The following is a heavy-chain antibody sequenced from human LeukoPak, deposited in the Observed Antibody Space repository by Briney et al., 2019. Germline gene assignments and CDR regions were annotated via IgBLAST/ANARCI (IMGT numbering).Heavy chain of an antibody. Sequence: SETLSLTCAVYGGSFSGYYWSWIRQPPGKGLEWIGEINHSGSTNYNPSLKSRVTISVDTSKNQFSLKLSSVTAADTAAYYCARGPTNWNYRKGVDYWGQGTLVTVSS. V-gene: IGHV4-34*01. CDR3: ARGPTNWNYRKGVDY. J-gene: IGHJ4*02. CDR2: INHSGST. CDR1: GGSFSGYY. D-gene: IGHD1-7*01.